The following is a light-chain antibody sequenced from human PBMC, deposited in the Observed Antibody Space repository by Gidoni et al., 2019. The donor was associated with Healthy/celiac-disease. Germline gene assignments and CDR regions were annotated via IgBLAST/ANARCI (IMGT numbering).Light chain of an antibody. CDR3: QSYDSSLSGEGV. Sequence: QSVLTQPPSVSGAPGQRVTISCTGSSSNIGAGYDVHWYQQLPGTAPKLLIFGSSNRPSGFPDRFSGSKSGTSASLAITGLQAEDEADYYCQSYDSSLSGEGVFGGGTKLTVL. CDR2: GSS. V-gene: IGLV1-40*01. CDR1: SSNIGAGYD. J-gene: IGLJ2*01.